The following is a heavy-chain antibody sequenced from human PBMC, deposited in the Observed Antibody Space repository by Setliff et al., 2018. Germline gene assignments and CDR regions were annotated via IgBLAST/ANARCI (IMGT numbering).Heavy chain of an antibody. D-gene: IGHD1-1*01. CDR3: ARQSGLGGHNLKDGTFYGVDV. CDR1: GYSFTSYD. J-gene: IGHJ6*02. Sequence: ASVKVSCKASGYSFTSYDINWVRLAAGQGLEWMGWVSPIDDGKPGYAQKFQGRVTITWVTSISTAYMELSSLRPDDTATYFCARQSGLGGHNLKDGTFYGVDVWGQGIMVTVSS. V-gene: IGHV1-8*01. CDR2: VSPIDDGKP.